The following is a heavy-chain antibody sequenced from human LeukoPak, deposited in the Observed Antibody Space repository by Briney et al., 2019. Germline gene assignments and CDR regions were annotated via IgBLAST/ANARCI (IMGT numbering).Heavy chain of an antibody. V-gene: IGHV1-2*02. J-gene: IGHJ6*03. CDR3: AREFFGDYYYMDV. CDR2: INPNSGGT. D-gene: IGHD3-16*01. CDR1: GYTFTGYY. Sequence: ASVKVSCKTSGYTFTGYYMHWVRQAPGQGLEWMGWINPNSGGTNYAQKFQGRVTMTRDTSISTAYMELSRLRSDDTAVYYCAREFFGDYYYMDVWGKGTTVTVSS.